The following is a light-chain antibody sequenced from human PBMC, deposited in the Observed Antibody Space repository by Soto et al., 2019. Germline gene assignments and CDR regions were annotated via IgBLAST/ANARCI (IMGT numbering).Light chain of an antibody. CDR1: QSVSSY. V-gene: IGKV3-11*01. Sequence: DIVMTQSPATLSLSPGERATISCWASQSVSSYLAWYQHKPGQAPRLLIYDASNRATGIPARFSGSGSGTDFTLTISSLEPEDFAVYYCQQRSDCPWTFGQGTKLEIK. CDR2: DAS. CDR3: QQRSDCPWT. J-gene: IGKJ1*01.